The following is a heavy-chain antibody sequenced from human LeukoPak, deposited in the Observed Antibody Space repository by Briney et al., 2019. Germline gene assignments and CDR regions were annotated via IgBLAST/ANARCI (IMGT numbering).Heavy chain of an antibody. D-gene: IGHD5-12*01. Sequence: PGGSLRLSCAASGFTFSSYAMSWVRQAPGKGLEWDSAISGSGGGTYYADSVKGRFTISRDNSKNTLYLQMNSLRAEDTAVYYCAKDQSGGYDSVPYYWGQGTLATVSS. CDR2: ISGSGGGT. CDR1: GFTFSSYA. J-gene: IGHJ4*02. V-gene: IGHV3-23*01. CDR3: AKDQSGGYDSVPYY.